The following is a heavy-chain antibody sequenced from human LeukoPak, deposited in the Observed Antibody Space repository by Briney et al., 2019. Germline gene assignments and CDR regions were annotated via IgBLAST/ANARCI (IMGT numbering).Heavy chain of an antibody. CDR2: IRYDGSNK. Sequence: GGSLRLSCAASGFTFSSYGMHWVRQAPGKGLEWVAFIRYDGSNKYYAASVKGRFTISRDNSKNTLYLQMNSLRAEDPAVYYCAISGGYWAWAHWGQGTLVTVSS. V-gene: IGHV3-30*02. CDR3: AISGGYWAWAH. J-gene: IGHJ4*02. CDR1: GFTFSSYG. D-gene: IGHD1-26*01.